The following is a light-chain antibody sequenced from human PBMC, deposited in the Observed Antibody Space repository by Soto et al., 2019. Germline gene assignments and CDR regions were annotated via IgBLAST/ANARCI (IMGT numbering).Light chain of an antibody. Sequence: QSAVTQPASVSGSPGQSITISCTGTSSDVGGYNYVSWYQQHPGKALKLMIYDVSNRPSGVSNRFSGSKSGNTASLTISGLQAEDEADYYCSSYTSSSTLLFGGGTKLTVL. J-gene: IGLJ2*01. CDR1: SSDVGGYNY. CDR2: DVS. CDR3: SSYTSSSTLL. V-gene: IGLV2-14*01.